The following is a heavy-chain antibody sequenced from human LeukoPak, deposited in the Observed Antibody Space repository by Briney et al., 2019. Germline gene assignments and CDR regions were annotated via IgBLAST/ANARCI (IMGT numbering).Heavy chain of an antibody. CDR2: IYTSGST. D-gene: IGHD3-10*01. J-gene: IGHJ4*02. CDR1: GGSISSGSYY. CDR3: APGSPYRY. Sequence: ASQTLSLTCTVSGGSISSGSYYWSWIRQPAGKGLKWIGRIYTSGSTNYNPSLKSRVTISVDTSKNQFSLKLSSVTAADTAVYYCAPGSPYRYWGQGTLVTVSS. V-gene: IGHV4-61*02.